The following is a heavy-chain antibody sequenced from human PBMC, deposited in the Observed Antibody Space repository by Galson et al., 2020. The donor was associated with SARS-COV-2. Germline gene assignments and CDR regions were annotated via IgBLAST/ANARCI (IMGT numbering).Heavy chain of an antibody. CDR3: ARVGGMATTPGDYYYYGLDV. J-gene: IGHJ6*02. CDR2: ISAGSTYI. CDR1: GFPFSSYS. D-gene: IGHD2-8*02. Sequence: GESLKISCAASGFPFSSYSMNWVRQAPGKGLEWVSSISAGSTYIHDADSVKGRFAISRDNGNNFLYLQMDSLRAEDTAVYYCARVGGMATTPGDYYYYGLDVWGQGTTVTVSS. V-gene: IGHV3-21*06.